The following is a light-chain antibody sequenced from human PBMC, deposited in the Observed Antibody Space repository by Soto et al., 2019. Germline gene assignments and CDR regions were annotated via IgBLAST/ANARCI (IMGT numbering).Light chain of an antibody. CDR2: GAS. CDR1: QSVTSSH. V-gene: IGKV3-20*01. Sequence: DNVLTQSPGTLSLSPGERATLSCRASQSVTSSHLAWDQQKPGQAPRLLIYGASSRATGIPDRFSGSWSGTDFTLTISRLEPEDFAVYYCHQYGSSPWTFGQGTKVEIK. CDR3: HQYGSSPWT. J-gene: IGKJ1*01.